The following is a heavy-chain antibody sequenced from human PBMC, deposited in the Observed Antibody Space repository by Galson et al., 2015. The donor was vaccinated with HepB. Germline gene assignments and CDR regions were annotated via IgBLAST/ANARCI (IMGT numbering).Heavy chain of an antibody. J-gene: IGHJ4*02. Sequence: SLRLSCAGSGFTFDDYAMHWVRQAPGKGLEWVSGISWNSGTKAYADSVKGRFTISRDNARNSLFLQMNSLRVEDTALYYCAKAVTGYGDDGKSNDCWGQGTLVTVSS. CDR3: AKAVTGYGDDGKSNDC. CDR1: GFTFDDYA. D-gene: IGHD2-21*02. CDR2: ISWNSGTK. V-gene: IGHV3-9*01.